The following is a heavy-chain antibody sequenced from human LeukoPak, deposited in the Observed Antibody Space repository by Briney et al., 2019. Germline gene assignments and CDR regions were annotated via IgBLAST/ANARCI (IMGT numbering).Heavy chain of an antibody. CDR2: LSGSGSST. D-gene: IGHD4/OR15-4a*01. V-gene: IGHV3-23*01. Sequence: GGSLRPSCVASGFTFNKHAMSWVRQAPGKGLEWVSGLSGSGSSTDYADSVKGRFTVSRDNSKNTLFLQMNSLRAEDTAIYYCAKERDYGPADYWGQGTPVTVSS. CDR1: GFTFNKHA. CDR3: AKERDYGPADY. J-gene: IGHJ4*02.